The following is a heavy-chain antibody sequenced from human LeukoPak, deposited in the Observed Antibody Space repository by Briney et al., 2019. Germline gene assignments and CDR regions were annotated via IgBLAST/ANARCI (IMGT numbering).Heavy chain of an antibody. CDR1: GYIFTDYY. CDR3: ATGAGWSGNLSGPKYHYYYAMDV. CDR2: INPNSGGT. D-gene: IGHD3-10*02. V-gene: IGHV1/OR15-1*01. Sequence: ASVKVSCKASGYIFTDYYMHWVRQAPGQELGWMGRINPNSGGTNYAQKFQGRVTMTRDTSISTAYTELSSLRFEDTAVYYCATGAGWSGNLSGPKYHYYYAMDVWGQGTTVTVSS. J-gene: IGHJ6*02.